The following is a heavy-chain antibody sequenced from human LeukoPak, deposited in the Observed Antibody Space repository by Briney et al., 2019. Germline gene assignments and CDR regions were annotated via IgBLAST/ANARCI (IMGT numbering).Heavy chain of an antibody. J-gene: IGHJ6*02. V-gene: IGHV3-53*01. CDR3: ARERVYHGSGGGLSEALLWYYYGMDV. Sequence: GGSLRLSCAASGFIVSNTYMSWVRQAPGKGLEWVSVIYSSGGTFYSDSVRGRFTISRDSSKNTLYLQMNSLRVDDTAVYYCARERVYHGSGGGLSEALLWYYYGMDVWGQGTTVTVSS. D-gene: IGHD3-10*01. CDR2: IYSSGGT. CDR1: GFIVSNTY.